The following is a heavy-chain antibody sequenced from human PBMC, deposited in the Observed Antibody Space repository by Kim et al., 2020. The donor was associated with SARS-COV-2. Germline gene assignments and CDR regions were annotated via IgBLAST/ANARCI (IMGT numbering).Heavy chain of an antibody. CDR1: EFTFNSYW. V-gene: IGHV3-7*01. J-gene: IGHJ4*02. D-gene: IGHD3-10*01. CDR2: VNQDGREK. CDR3: ARDLGASGSLGF. Sequence: GGSLRLSCEAFEFTFNSYWMNWVRQAPGKGPEWLANVNQDGREKHYVDSVKGRFTISRDNARNSVYLQMSSLRADDTAIYYCARDLGASGSLGFWGPGTLVSVS.